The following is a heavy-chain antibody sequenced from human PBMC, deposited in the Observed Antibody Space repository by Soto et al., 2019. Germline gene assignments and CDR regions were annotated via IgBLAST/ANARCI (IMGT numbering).Heavy chain of an antibody. Sequence: ASVKVSCKASGYTFTDYYMHWLRQAPGQGLEWMGWINPNGGGTNYAQKFQGRVTMTRDTSISTAYMELNRLRSDDTAVYYCARDQSPSSGWPGMDVWGQGTTVTVSS. V-gene: IGHV1-2*02. CDR1: GYTFTDYY. CDR2: INPNGGGT. CDR3: ARDQSPSSGWPGMDV. D-gene: IGHD6-19*01. J-gene: IGHJ6*02.